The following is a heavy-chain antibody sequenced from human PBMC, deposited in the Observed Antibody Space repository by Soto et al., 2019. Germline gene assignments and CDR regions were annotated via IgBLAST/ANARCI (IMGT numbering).Heavy chain of an antibody. CDR2: INSDGSST. D-gene: IGHD2-15*01. CDR1: GFTFSSYW. V-gene: IGHV3-74*01. CDR3: ARVVESYYYYYGMDV. J-gene: IGHJ6*02. Sequence: GGSLRLSCAAPGFTFSSYWMHWVRQAPGKGLVWVSRINSDGSSTSYADSVKGRFTISRDNAKNTLYLQMNSLRAEDTAVYYCARVVESYYYYYGMDVWGQGTTVTVSS.